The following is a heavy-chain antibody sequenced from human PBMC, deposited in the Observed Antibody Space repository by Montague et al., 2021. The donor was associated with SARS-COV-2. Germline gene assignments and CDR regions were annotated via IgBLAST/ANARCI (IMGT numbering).Heavy chain of an antibody. CDR2: IFHSGTT. CDR3: ARHEKTLVTPGFDF. Sequence: SETLSLTCTASGASIISSGYYWGWVRQPPGRGPEWIGSIFHSGTTHHNPSLESRVTISADRSKNQFSLRLSSVTAADTAVYYCARHEKTLVTPGFDFWGQGTLVTVSS. J-gene: IGHJ4*02. V-gene: IGHV4-39*01. CDR1: GASIISSGYY. D-gene: IGHD4-23*01.